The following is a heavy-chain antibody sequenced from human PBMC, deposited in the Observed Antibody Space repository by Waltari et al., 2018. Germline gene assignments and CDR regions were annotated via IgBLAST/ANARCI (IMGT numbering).Heavy chain of an antibody. CDR2: MSYSGAT. J-gene: IGHJ3*01. CDR1: GGPITSNRHY. CDR3: ATYIGASIGTAAFDV. Sequence: QLQLQESGPGLGKPSETLSLTCIVSGGPITSNRHYWAWFRPPPGQGLEWLGTMSYSGATYSSPSLKSRVTVSRDTSKNHLSLKLGSVTAADTAVYYCATYIGASIGTAAFDVWGQGTMVTVSS. D-gene: IGHD5-12*01. V-gene: IGHV4-39*02.